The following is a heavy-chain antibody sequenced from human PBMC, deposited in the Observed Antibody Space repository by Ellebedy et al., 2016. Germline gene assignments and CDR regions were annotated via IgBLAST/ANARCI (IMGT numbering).Heavy chain of an antibody. Sequence: GGSLRLXCAASGFSFDRYAMNWVRQVPGKGLQWVSTITASETATYYADSVRGRFTVSRDNSKNTLFLQMNSLTPEDTAVYYCAKNNLPDYASGIFYASDYWGQGTLVTVSS. J-gene: IGHJ4*02. CDR3: AKNNLPDYASGIFYASDY. CDR1: GFSFDRYA. D-gene: IGHD3-10*01. CDR2: ITASETAT. V-gene: IGHV3-23*01.